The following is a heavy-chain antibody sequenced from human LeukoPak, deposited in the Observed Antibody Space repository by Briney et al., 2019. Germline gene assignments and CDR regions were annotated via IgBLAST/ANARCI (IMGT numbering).Heavy chain of an antibody. Sequence: PSETLSLTCTVSGGSISSSSTYWGWIRQPPGKGLEWIGSIYYSGNTYYNPSLKSRVTISVDTSKNQFSLKLSSVTAADTAVCYCARPGGYCSSTSCYIYFDYWGQGTLVTVSS. CDR1: GGSISSSSTY. V-gene: IGHV4-39*01. CDR2: IYYSGNT. CDR3: ARPGGYCSSTSCYIYFDY. D-gene: IGHD2-2*02. J-gene: IGHJ4*02.